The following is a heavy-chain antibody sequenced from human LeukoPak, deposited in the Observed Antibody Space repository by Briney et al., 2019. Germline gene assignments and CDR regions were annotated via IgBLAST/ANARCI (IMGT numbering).Heavy chain of an antibody. J-gene: IGHJ3*02. CDR1: SGSISTSNYY. CDR2: IFYSGGP. Sequence: SETLSLTCTVSSGSISTSNYYWGWVRQPPGKALEWIGNIFYSGGPYYNPSFKSRVAISVDTSKNHFSLTLNAVTAADTAVYYCASYSGTYSAFEIWGQGTPVTVSS. V-gene: IGHV4-39*07. CDR3: ASYSGTYSAFEI. D-gene: IGHD1-26*01.